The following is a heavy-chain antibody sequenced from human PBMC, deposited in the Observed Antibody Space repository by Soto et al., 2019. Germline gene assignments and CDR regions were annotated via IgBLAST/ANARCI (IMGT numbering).Heavy chain of an antibody. CDR1: GFTFSSYG. CDR2: IWYDGSNK. V-gene: IGHV3-33*08. D-gene: IGHD3-16*01. Sequence: GGSLSLSCAASGFTFSSYGMHWVRKAPGKGLEWMAVIWYDGSNKYYADSVKGRFTISRDNSKNTLYLQMNSLRADDTAVYYYVRDRGGEFDFDYYYYMDVWGKGTTVTVSS. J-gene: IGHJ6*03. CDR3: VRDRGGEFDFDYYYYMDV.